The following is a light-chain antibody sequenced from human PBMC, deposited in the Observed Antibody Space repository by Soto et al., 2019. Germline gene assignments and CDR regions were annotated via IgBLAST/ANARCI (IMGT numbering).Light chain of an antibody. CDR3: QQYNNWPPWT. V-gene: IGKV3-15*01. CDR1: QSVSSN. CDR2: GAS. J-gene: IGKJ1*01. Sequence: EIVMTQSPATLSVSPGERATLSCRASQSVSSNLAWYQQKPGQAPRLLLYGASTRATGIPARFSGSWSGTEFTLTISSLQSEDFAGYYCQQYNNWPPWTFGQGTKVEIK.